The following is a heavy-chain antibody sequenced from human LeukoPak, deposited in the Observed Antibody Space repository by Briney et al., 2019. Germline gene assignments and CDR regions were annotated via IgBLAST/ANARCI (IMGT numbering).Heavy chain of an antibody. D-gene: IGHD3-10*01. CDR1: GFSFNTYS. J-gene: IGHJ4*02. CDR3: ARVRFGESVVDY. CDR2: IISITGII. V-gene: IGHV3-48*04. Sequence: GGSLRLSCEASGFSFNTYSMNWVRQAPGKGLEWVATIISITGIINYADSVKGRFTISRDNAKNSLYLQLNSLRAEDTAVYYCARVRFGESVVDYWGRGTLLTVSS.